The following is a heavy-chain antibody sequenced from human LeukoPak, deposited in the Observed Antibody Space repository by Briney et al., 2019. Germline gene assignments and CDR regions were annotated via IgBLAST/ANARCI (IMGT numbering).Heavy chain of an antibody. CDR3: ALGRSVTLDY. CDR1: GGSISSSNW. CDR2: IYYSGST. Sequence: PSETLSLTCAVSGGSISSSNWWSWVRQHPGKGLEWIGYIYYSGSTYYNPSLKSRVTISVDTSKNQFSLKLSSVTAADTAVYYCALGRSVTLDYWGQGTLVTVSS. V-gene: IGHV4-31*11. J-gene: IGHJ4*02. D-gene: IGHD4-17*01.